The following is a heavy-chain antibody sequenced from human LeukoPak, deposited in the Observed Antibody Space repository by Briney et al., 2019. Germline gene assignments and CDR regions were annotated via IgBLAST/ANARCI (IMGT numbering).Heavy chain of an antibody. CDR1: GGTFSSYA. Sequence: SVKVSCKASGGTFSSYAISWVRQAPGQGLEWMGRIIPILGIANYAQKFQGRVTITADKSTSTAYMELSSLRSEDTAVYYCAISCSSTSCYIGQYYFDYWGQGTLVTVSS. V-gene: IGHV1-69*04. D-gene: IGHD2-2*02. CDR2: IIPILGIA. J-gene: IGHJ4*02. CDR3: AISCSSTSCYIGQYYFDY.